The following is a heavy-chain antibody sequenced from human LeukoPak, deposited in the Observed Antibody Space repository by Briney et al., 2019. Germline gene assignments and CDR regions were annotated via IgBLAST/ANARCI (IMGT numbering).Heavy chain of an antibody. Sequence: GESLKISCKGSGYSFTSYWNSRVRQMPGEGPEGMGGIDPSDSYTNYSPSFQGQVNISADKSFSTAYLQWSRLKASETDMYYCARRCDGGYDEPRDYWGQGTVVSVFS. J-gene: IGHJ4*02. CDR2: IDPSDSYT. V-gene: IGHV5-10-1*04. D-gene: IGHD5-12*01. CDR1: GYSFTSYW. CDR3: ARRCDGGYDEPRDY.